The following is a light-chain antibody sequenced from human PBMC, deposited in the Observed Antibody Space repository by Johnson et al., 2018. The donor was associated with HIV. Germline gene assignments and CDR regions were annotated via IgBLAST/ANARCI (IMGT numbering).Light chain of an antibody. CDR3: GTWDSSLSAGV. CDR2: ENN. J-gene: IGLJ1*01. CDR1: SSNIGNNY. Sequence: QSALAQPPSVSAAPGQKVTISCSGSSSNIGNNYVSWYQQLPGTAPKLLIYENNKRPSWIPDRFSGSKSGTSATLGITGLQTGDEADYYCGTWDSSLSAGVFGAGTKVTVL. V-gene: IGLV1-51*01.